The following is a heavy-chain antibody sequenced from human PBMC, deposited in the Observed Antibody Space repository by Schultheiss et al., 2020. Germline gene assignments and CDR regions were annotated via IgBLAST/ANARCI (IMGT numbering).Heavy chain of an antibody. Sequence: GGSLRLSCAASGFTFSDYWMSWVRQAPGKGLEWVAVISYDGSNKYYADSVKGRFTISRDNSKNTLYLQMNSLRAEDTAVYYCAGWDTVTTLYGYWGQGTLVTVSS. CDR2: ISYDGSNK. V-gene: IGHV3-30-3*01. CDR1: GFTFSDYW. D-gene: IGHD4-17*01. CDR3: AGWDTVTTLYGY. J-gene: IGHJ4*02.